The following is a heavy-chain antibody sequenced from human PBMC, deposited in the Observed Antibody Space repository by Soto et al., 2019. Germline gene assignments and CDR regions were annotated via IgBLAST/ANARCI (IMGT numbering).Heavy chain of an antibody. CDR1: GYTFTGCY. J-gene: IGHJ6*02. Sequence: APVKVSCKASGYTFTGCYMHWVRQAPGQGLEWMGWINPNSGGTNYAQKFQGWVTMTRDTSISTAYMELSRLRSDDTAVYYCARXPYWSYGSGSKYYGMDVWGQGTTVTVSS. D-gene: IGHD3-10*01. CDR3: ARXPYWSYGSGSKYYGMDV. CDR2: INPNSGGT. V-gene: IGHV1-2*04.